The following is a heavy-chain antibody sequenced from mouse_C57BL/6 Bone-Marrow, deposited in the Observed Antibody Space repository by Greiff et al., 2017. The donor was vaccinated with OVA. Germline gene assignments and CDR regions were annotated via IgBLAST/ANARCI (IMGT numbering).Heavy chain of an antibody. D-gene: IGHD1-1*01. CDR2: ISRGSSTT. Sequence: EVQLLQSGAGLVKPGASLKLSCAASGFTFSDYGMHWVRQAPEKGLEWVAYISRGSSTTYYADTVKGRSTITRDNASNTLFLQMTRLRSDDTAMYYGARCYGSSPAWFAYWGQGTLVTVSA. V-gene: IGHV5-17*01. CDR1: GFTFSDYG. CDR3: ARCYGSSPAWFAY. J-gene: IGHJ3*01.